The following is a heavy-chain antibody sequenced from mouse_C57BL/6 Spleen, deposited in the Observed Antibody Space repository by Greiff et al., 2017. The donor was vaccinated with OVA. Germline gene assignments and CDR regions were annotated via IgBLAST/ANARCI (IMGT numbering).Heavy chain of an antibody. CDR2: IRNKANNHAT. Sequence: DVKLVESGGGLVQPGGSMKLSCAASGFTFSDAWMDWVRQSPEKGLEWVAEIRNKANNHATYYAESVKGRFTISRDDSKSSVYLQMNSLRAEDTGIYYCTRPITTVVAPYWYFDVWGTGTTVTVSS. D-gene: IGHD1-1*01. CDR1: GFTFSDAW. J-gene: IGHJ1*03. V-gene: IGHV6-6*01. CDR3: TRPITTVVAPYWYFDV.